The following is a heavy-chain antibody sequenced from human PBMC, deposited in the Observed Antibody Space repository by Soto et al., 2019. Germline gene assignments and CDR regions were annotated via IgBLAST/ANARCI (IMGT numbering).Heavy chain of an antibody. D-gene: IGHD5-18*01. J-gene: IGHJ5*02. CDR2: INPNSGGT. CDR3: ARVGYSYGSGGWFDP. V-gene: IGHV1-2*02. Sequence: GASVKVSCKASGYTFTGYYMHWVRQAPGQGLEWMGWINPNSGGTNYAQKFQGRVTMTRDTSISTAYMELSRLRSDDTAVYYCARVGYSYGSGGWFDPWGQGTLVTVSS. CDR1: GYTFTGYY.